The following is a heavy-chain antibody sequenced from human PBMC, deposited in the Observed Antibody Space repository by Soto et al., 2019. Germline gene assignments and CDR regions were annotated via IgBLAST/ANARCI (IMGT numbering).Heavy chain of an antibody. Sequence: EVQLVESGGGLVQPGRSLRLSCAASGFTFDDYAMHWVRQAPGKGLEWVSGISWNSGSIGYADSVKGRFTISRDNAKNSLYLQMHSLRAEDTALYSCAKATLYGPGRYYPYYGMDVWGQGTTVTVSS. J-gene: IGHJ6*02. D-gene: IGHD3-10*01. CDR3: AKATLYGPGRYYPYYGMDV. V-gene: IGHV3-9*01. CDR1: GFTFDDYA. CDR2: ISWNSGSI.